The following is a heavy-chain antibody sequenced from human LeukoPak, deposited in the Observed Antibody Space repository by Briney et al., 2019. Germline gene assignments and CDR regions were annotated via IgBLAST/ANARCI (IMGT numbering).Heavy chain of an antibody. V-gene: IGHV3-73*01. J-gene: IGHJ6*03. CDR1: GFTFSGSA. D-gene: IGHD3-3*01. CDR2: IRSKAN. Sequence: GGSLRLSCAASGFTFSGSAIHWVRQASGKGLEWVGRIRSKANYVESVKGRFTISRDDSKNTAYLQMNSLKTEDTAVYYCSRSSSRSFGVVIKSYYYYMDVWGKGTTVTVSS. CDR3: SRSSSRSFGVVIKSYYYYMDV.